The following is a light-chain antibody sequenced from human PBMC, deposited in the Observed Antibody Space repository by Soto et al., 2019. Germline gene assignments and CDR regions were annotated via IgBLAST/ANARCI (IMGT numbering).Light chain of an antibody. CDR1: QDISYY. CDR3: QQYDILPT. CDR2: DAS. Sequence: IHLTQSPSSLSASIGDRVTIACQASQDISYYLNWYQQRPGEAPRLLIYDASNLGAGVPLRFSGSRSGTDFSFTISSLQPEDIGTYYCQQYDILPTFGQGTRLEIK. J-gene: IGKJ5*01. V-gene: IGKV1-33*01.